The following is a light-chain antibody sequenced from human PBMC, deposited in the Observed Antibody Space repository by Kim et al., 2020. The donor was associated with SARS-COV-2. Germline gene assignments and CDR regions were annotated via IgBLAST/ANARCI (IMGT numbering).Light chain of an antibody. CDR1: SLRSYY. J-gene: IGLJ2*01. CDR2: GKN. CDR3: NSRDSNDNVV. Sequence: VALGNTVRITCQGDSLRSYYATWYQQQPGQAPILVIYGKNNRPSGIPDRFSGSSSGNTDSLTITGTQAGDEADYYCNSRDSNDNVVFGGGTQLTVL. V-gene: IGLV3-19*01.